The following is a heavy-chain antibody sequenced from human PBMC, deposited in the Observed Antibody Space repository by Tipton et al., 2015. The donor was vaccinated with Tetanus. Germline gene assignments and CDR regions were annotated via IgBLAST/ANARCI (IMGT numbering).Heavy chain of an antibody. D-gene: IGHD1-20*01. CDR2: ISNGNP. CDR1: RGPISSYY. CDR3: ARGITDGYNRRLDY. V-gene: IGHV4-4*07. J-gene: IGHJ4*02. Sequence: TLSLTCSVSRGPISSYYWSWIRQPAGKGLEWIGHISNGNPDYAPSIKSRVTLSVATSKNEFSLRLRSVTAADTGVYYCARGITDGYNRRLDYWGQGTLVAVSP.